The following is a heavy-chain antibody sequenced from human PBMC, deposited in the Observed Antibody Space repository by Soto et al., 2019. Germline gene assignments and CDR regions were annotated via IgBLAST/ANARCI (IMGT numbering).Heavy chain of an antibody. D-gene: IGHD6-19*01. V-gene: IGHV1-3*01. Sequence: GASVKVSCKASGYTFTTYAMHWVRQAPGQRLEWMGWINAGNGNTKYSQRFQGRVTVTRDTSASTAYMELSSLRSEDTAVYYCARAWEGLADFDYGGQGTLATVS. CDR1: GYTFTTYA. CDR2: INAGNGNT. CDR3: ARAWEGLADFDY. J-gene: IGHJ4*02.